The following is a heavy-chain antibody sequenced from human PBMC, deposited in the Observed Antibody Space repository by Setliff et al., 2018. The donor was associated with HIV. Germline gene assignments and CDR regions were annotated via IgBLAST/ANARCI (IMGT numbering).Heavy chain of an antibody. CDR3: ARERGVVLGSGNWYFDL. D-gene: IGHD2-21*01. CDR2: IMPIFGTT. J-gene: IGHJ2*01. Sequence: SVKVSCKASGGSFSSYTISWIRQAPGQGLEWMGGIMPIFGTTNYAQRFQGRVTITTDKSTSTVYMELSSLRSEDTAVYYCARERGVVLGSGNWYFDLWGRGTLVTVSS. V-gene: IGHV1-69*05. CDR1: GGSFSSYT.